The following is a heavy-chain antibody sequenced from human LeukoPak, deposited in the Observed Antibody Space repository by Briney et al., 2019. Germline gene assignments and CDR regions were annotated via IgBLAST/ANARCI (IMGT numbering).Heavy chain of an antibody. Sequence: SETLSLTCTVSGGSISSYYWSWIRQPPGKGLERIGYIYYSGSTNYNPSLKSRVTISVDTSKNQFSLKLSSVTVADTAVYYCARVVYGDYPHYYYYGMDVWGQGTTVTVSS. CDR1: GGSISSYY. CDR3: ARVVYGDYPHYYYYGMDV. J-gene: IGHJ6*02. V-gene: IGHV4-59*01. D-gene: IGHD4-17*01. CDR2: IYYSGST.